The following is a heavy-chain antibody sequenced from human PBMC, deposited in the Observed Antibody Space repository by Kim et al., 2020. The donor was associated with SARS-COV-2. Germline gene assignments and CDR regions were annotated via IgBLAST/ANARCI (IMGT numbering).Heavy chain of an antibody. V-gene: IGHV3-66*01. Sequence: SVKGRFTISRDNSKNTLYLQMNSLRAEDTAVYYCASPKVSRYYCSGSYRYWGQGTLVTVSS. D-gene: IGHD3-10*01. J-gene: IGHJ4*02. CDR3: ASPKVSRYYCSGSYRY.